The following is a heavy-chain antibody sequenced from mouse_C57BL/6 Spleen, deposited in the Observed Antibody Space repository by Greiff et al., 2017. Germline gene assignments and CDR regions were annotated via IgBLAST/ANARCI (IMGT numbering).Heavy chain of an antibody. CDR3: ARSDWDGDTFAY. D-gene: IGHD4-1*01. V-gene: IGHV1-82*01. CDR2: IYPGDGDT. Sequence: QVQLKESGPELVKPGASVKISCKASGYAFSSSWMNWVKQRPGKGLEWIGRIYPGDGDTNYNGKFKGKATLTADKSSSTAYMQLSSLTSEDSAVYFCARSDWDGDTFAYWGQGTLVTVSA. J-gene: IGHJ3*01. CDR1: GYAFSSSW.